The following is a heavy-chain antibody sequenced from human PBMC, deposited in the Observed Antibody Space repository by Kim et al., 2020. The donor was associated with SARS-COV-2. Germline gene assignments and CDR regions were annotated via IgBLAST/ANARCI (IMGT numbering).Heavy chain of an antibody. Sequence: GGSLRLSCAASGFTFSSYSMNWVRQAPGKGLEWVASISSSSSYIYYADSVKGRFTISRDNAKNSLYLQMNSLRAEDTAVYYCARGDRGSRLPGPYWGQGTLVTGSS. CDR3: ARGDRGSRLPGPY. J-gene: IGHJ4*02. CDR2: ISSSSSYI. V-gene: IGHV3-21*01. CDR1: GFTFSSYS. D-gene: IGHD2-15*01.